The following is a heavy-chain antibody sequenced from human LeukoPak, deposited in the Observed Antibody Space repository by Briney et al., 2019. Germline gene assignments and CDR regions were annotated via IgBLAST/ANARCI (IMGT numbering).Heavy chain of an antibody. Sequence: GASVKVSCKASGGTFSSYAISWVRQAPGQGLEWMGRIIPILGIANYAQKFQGRVTITADKSTSTAYMELSSLRSEDTAVYYCARGVHSSSWYRRRDEYYYYMDVWGKGTTVTVSS. V-gene: IGHV1-69*04. D-gene: IGHD6-13*01. J-gene: IGHJ6*03. CDR3: ARGVHSSSWYRRRDEYYYYMDV. CDR1: GGTFSSYA. CDR2: IIPILGIA.